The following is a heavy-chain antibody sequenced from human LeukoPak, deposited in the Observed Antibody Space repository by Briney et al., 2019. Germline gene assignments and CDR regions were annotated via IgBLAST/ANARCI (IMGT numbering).Heavy chain of an antibody. CDR2: MHPDNGNT. J-gene: IGHJ4*02. CDR1: GYAFTNYD. Sequence: GASVKVSCKTSGYAFTNYDINWVRQAPGQGLEWMGWMHPDNGNTGYAQKFQGRVTMTRNTSITTAYMELRSLRSEDTAVYYCARDQYNVIDSWGQGTLVTVSS. D-gene: IGHD1-14*01. V-gene: IGHV1-8*01. CDR3: ARDQYNVIDS.